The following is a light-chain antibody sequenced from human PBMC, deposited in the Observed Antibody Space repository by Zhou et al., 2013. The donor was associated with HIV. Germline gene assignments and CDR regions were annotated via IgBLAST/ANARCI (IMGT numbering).Light chain of an antibody. V-gene: IGKV1-12*01. CDR2: ATS. Sequence: DVQMTQSPSSVSASIGATVTITCRASQSVGRWLAWYQQKPGQAPKLVIYATSNLQTGVPSRFSGSGSGTNFTLTISSLQPEDFATYFCLQDKNYPRTFGQGTKVEIK. CDR3: LQDKNYPRT. CDR1: QSVGRW. J-gene: IGKJ1*01.